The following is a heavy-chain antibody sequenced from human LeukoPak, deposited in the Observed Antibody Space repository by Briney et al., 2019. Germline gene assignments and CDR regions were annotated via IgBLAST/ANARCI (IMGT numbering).Heavy chain of an antibody. J-gene: IGHJ4*02. CDR2: INPSSGGT. V-gene: IGHV1-46*01. Sequence: ASVKVSCKASGYTFTSHYIHWVRQAPGQGLEWMGIINPSSGGTSYAQKFQGRVNLTRDTSTSTVFMDLSSLKSEDTAVYYCAKDFDSSGYYFYYFDYWGQGTLVTVSS. CDR1: GYTFTSHY. CDR3: AKDFDSSGYYFYYFDY. D-gene: IGHD3-22*01.